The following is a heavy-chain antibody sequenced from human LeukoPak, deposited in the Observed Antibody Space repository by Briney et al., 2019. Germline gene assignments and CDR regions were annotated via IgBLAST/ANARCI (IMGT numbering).Heavy chain of an antibody. CDR3: ARGYDYGEYVGEFDY. CDR1: ASTFTSYP. CDR2: ITTYNGNT. D-gene: IGHD4-17*01. V-gene: IGHV1-18*01. J-gene: IGHJ4*02. Sequence: ASVKVSCKASASTFTSYPISWVRRAPGQGLEWMGWITTYNGNTHYAQTLQGRVRLNQETCPRTAYTALRGLRSDDTAVYYRARGYDYGEYVGEFDYWGQGTLVTVSS.